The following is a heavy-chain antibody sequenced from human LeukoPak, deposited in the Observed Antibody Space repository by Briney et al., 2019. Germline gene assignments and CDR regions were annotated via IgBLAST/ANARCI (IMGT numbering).Heavy chain of an antibody. CDR3: AKDQANSYLDY. CDR1: GFTVSSNY. D-gene: IGHD4-11*01. Sequence: GGSLRLSCAASGFTVSSNYMSWVRQAPGKGLEWVSVIYSGGSTYYADSVKGRFTISRDNSKNTLYLQMNSLRAEDTAVYYCAKDQANSYLDYWGQGTLVTVSS. V-gene: IGHV3-53*01. CDR2: IYSGGST. J-gene: IGHJ4*02.